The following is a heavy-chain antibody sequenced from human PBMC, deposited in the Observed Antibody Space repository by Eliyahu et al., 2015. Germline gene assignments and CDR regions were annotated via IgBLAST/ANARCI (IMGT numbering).Heavy chain of an antibody. CDR2: IYYSGST. J-gene: IGHJ5*02. V-gene: IGHV4-59*01. Sequence: QVQLQESGPGLVKPSETLSLXCTVSGGSISSYYWSWIRQPPGKGLEWIGYIYYSGSTNYNPSLKSRVTISVDTSKNQFSLKLSSVTAADTAVYYCARGRVPPRPGAWFDPWGQGTLVTVSS. CDR1: GGSISSYY. D-gene: IGHD2-2*01. CDR3: ARGRVPPRPGAWFDP.